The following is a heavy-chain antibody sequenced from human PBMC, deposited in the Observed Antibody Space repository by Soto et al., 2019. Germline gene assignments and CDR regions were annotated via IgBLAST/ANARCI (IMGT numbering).Heavy chain of an antibody. V-gene: IGHV3-21*01. Sequence: GGSLRLSCAASGFTFSSYSMNWVRQAPGKGLEWVSSISSSSSYIYYADSVKGRFTISRDNAKNSLYLQMNSLRAEDTAVYYCARDVTTVGIDYWGQGTLVTVSS. CDR1: GFTFSSYS. D-gene: IGHD4-4*01. CDR3: ARDVTTVGIDY. J-gene: IGHJ4*02. CDR2: ISSSSSYI.